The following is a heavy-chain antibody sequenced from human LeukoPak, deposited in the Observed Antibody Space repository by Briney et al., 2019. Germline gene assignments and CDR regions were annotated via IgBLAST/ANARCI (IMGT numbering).Heavy chain of an antibody. CDR3: ARGYCSSSATCYPAGWFDP. CDR2: INPNSGDA. Sequence: ASVTVSCKASGYTFTGYYIHWVRQAPGQGLEWMGRINPNSGDANYAQNFQGRVTMTRDTSISTAYMELSGLRSDDTAVYSCARGYCSSSATCYPAGWFDPWGQGTLVTVSS. D-gene: IGHD2-2*01. V-gene: IGHV1-2*02. CDR1: GYTFTGYY. J-gene: IGHJ5*02.